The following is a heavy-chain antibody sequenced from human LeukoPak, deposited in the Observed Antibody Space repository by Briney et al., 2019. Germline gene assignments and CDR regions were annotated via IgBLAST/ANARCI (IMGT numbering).Heavy chain of an antibody. J-gene: IGHJ4*02. V-gene: IGHV3-15*07. D-gene: IGHD5-24*01. CDR2: IKSKTDGGTT. CDR3: YWLDGYNYFDY. Sequence: GGSLRLSCAASGFTFTSYSMNWVRQAPGKGLEWVGRIKSKTDGGTTDYAAPVKGRFTISRDDSKNTLYLQMNSLKTEDTAVYYCYWLDGYNYFDYWGQGTLVTVSS. CDR1: GFTFTSYS.